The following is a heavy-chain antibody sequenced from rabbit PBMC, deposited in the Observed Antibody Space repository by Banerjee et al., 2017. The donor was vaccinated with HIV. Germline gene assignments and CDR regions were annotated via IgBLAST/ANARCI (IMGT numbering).Heavy chain of an antibody. CDR1: GFDISSYS. V-gene: IGHV1S21*01. CDR3: ARSGYGGYALDL. D-gene: IGHD6-1*01. CDR2: IYGGKGTT. Sequence: EQLVESGGGLVQPGGSLKLSCKASGFDISSYSIGWVRQAPGKGLEWIGIIYGGKGTTDYASRVNGRFTISKTSTTVDLKMTSLTAADTATYFCARSGYGGYALDLWGPGTLVTVS. J-gene: IGHJ4*01.